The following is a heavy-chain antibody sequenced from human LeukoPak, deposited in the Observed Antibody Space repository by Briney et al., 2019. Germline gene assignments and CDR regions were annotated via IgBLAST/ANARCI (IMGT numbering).Heavy chain of an antibody. V-gene: IGHV4-61*02. J-gene: IGHJ1*01. CDR3: ARDAPVGVIII. CDR1: GGSISSGNYY. Sequence: SQTLSLTCTVSGGSISSGNYYWSWIRQRAGKGLEWIGRIYTSGSTDYNPSLKSRVTASIDTSKNQFSLNLSSVTAADTAVFFCARDAPVGVIIIWGQGTLVTVSS. CDR2: IYTSGST. D-gene: IGHD3-3*01.